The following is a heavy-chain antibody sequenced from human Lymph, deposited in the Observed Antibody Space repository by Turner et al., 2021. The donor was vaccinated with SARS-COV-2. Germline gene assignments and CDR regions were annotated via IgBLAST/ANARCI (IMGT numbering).Heavy chain of an antibody. Sequence: EGQVGEDGGGFIPAGGALRLSCSASGIIVSRNYMNWVRQAPGKGLEWVSVIYSGGTTYYADSVKGRFTISRDNSKNTLYLQMNSLRVEDTAVYYCARDLGTYGMDVWGQGTTVTVSS. V-gene: IGHV3-53*01. D-gene: IGHD6-13*01. CDR2: IYSGGTT. CDR1: GIIVSRNY. J-gene: IGHJ6*02. CDR3: ARDLGTYGMDV.